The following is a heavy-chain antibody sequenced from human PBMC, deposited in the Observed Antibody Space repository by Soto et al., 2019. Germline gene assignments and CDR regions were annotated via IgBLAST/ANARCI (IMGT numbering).Heavy chain of an antibody. V-gene: IGHV4-59*01. D-gene: IGHD3-22*01. Sequence: SETLSLTYTASGGSISSYYWSWIRQPPGKGLEWIGYIYYSGSTNYNPSLKSRVTISVDTSKNQFSLKLSSVTAADTAVYYCARDKGEYYYDSSDGPVAFDIWGQGTMVT. CDR1: GGSISSYY. CDR3: ARDKGEYYYDSSDGPVAFDI. J-gene: IGHJ3*02. CDR2: IYYSGST.